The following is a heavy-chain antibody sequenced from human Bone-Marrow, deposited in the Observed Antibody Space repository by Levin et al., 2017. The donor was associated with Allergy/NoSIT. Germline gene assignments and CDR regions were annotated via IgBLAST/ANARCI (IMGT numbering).Heavy chain of an antibody. D-gene: IGHD5-12*01. CDR2: INPDGRTT. CDR1: GFTFNRNW. Sequence: GGSLRLSCAASGFTFNRNWMHWVRQVPGQVLQWVSRINPDGRTTTYADSVKDRFTISRDNAKSTLFLQMNGLRAEDTAMYYCARDLSGQYDYWGPGTLVTVSS. V-gene: IGHV3-74*03. CDR3: ARDLSGQYDY. J-gene: IGHJ4*02.